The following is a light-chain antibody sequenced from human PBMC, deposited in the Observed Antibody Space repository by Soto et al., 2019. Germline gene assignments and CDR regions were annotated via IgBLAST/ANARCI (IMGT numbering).Light chain of an antibody. CDR1: LSVGSS. CDR2: DSS. Sequence: EIVLTQSPATLSLSPGERATLSCRASLSVGSSLAWYQQKPGQAPRLLINDSSNRATGIPARFSGSGSGTDFTLTISSLEPEDFAVYYCEQYNSWPPLYTFGQGTKLEIK. CDR3: EQYNSWPPLYT. J-gene: IGKJ2*01. V-gene: IGKV3-11*01.